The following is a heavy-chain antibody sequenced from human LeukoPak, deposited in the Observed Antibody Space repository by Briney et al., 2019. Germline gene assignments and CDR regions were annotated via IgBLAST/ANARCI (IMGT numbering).Heavy chain of an antibody. J-gene: IGHJ4*02. D-gene: IGHD3-3*01. V-gene: IGHV4-4*07. Sequence: PSETLSLTCTVSGGSISSYYWSWIRQPAGKGLEWIGRIYTSGSTNYNPSLKSRVTMSVDTSKNQFSLKLSSVTAADTAVYYCARSTHDFWSGYHGYYFDYWGQGTLVTVSS. CDR2: IYTSGST. CDR3: ARSTHDFWSGYHGYYFDY. CDR1: GGSISSYY.